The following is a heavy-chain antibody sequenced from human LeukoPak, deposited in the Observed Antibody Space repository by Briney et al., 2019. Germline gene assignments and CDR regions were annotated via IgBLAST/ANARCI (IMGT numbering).Heavy chain of an antibody. J-gene: IGHJ6*02. CDR1: GFTFSSYG. V-gene: IGHV3-33*01. D-gene: IGHD3-9*01. CDR3: ARVGGIDILTGPYGMDV. CDR2: IWYDGSNK. Sequence: GGSLRLSCAASGFTFSSYGMHWVRQAPGKGLEWVAVIWYDGSNKYYADSVKGRFTISRDNSKNTLYLQMNSLRAEDTAVYYCARVGGIDILTGPYGMDVWGQGTTVTVSS.